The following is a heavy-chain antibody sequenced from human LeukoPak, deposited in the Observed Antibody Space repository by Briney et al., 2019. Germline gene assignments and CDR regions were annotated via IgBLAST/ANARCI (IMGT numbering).Heavy chain of an antibody. CDR2: ISWDGGST. V-gene: IGHV3-43D*03. CDR1: GFTFDDYA. Sequence: GGSLRLSCAASGFTFDDYAMHWVRQAPGKGLEWVSLISWDGGSTYYADSVKGRFTISRDNSKNSLYLQMNSLRAEDTALYYCAKDGGGSDGVRSIADYYYYMDVWGQGTLVTVSS. D-gene: IGHD2-21*02. CDR3: AKDGGGSDGVRSIADYYYYMDV. J-gene: IGHJ6*03.